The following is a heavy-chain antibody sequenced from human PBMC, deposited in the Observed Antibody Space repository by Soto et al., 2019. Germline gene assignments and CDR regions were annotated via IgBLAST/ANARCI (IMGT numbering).Heavy chain of an antibody. CDR3: AKDCSWNYVFDY. CDR1: EFTFRNYA. D-gene: IGHD1-7*01. CDR2: ISGSGGST. J-gene: IGHJ4*02. V-gene: IGHV3-23*01. Sequence: AGGSLRLSCAASEFTFRNYAMSWVRQAPGKGLEWVSAISGSGGSTYYADSVKGRFAISRDNSKNTLYLQMNSLRAEDTAVYYCAKDCSWNYVFDYWGQGTQVTVSS.